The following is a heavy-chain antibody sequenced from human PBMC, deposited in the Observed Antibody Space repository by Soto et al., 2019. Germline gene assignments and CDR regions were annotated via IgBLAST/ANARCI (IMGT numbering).Heavy chain of an antibody. J-gene: IGHJ4*02. Sequence: ASVKVSCKASGYTFTSYAMHWVRQAPGQRLEWMGWINAGNGNTKYSQKFQGRVTITRDTSASTAYMELSSLRSEDTAVYYCARDFRIAARRGFDYWGQGTLVTAPQ. CDR3: ARDFRIAARRGFDY. V-gene: IGHV1-3*01. CDR1: GYTFTSYA. D-gene: IGHD6-6*01. CDR2: INAGNGNT.